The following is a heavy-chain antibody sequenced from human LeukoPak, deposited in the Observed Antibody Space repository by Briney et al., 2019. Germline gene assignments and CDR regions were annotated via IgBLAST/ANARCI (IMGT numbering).Heavy chain of an antibody. V-gene: IGHV4-38-2*01. CDR1: GYSISSGYY. J-gene: IGHJ5*02. CDR2: IYHSGST. CDR3: ARNRITGTSENWFDP. D-gene: IGHD1-20*01. Sequence: SETPSLTCAVSGYSISSGYYWGWIRQPPGKGLEWIGSIYHSGSTYYNPSLKSRVTISVDTSKNQFSLKLSSVTAADTAVYYRARNRITGTSENWFDPWGQGTLVTVSS.